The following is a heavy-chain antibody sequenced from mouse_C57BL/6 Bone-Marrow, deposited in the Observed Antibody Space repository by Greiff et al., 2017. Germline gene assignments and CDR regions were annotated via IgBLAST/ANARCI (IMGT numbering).Heavy chain of an antibody. CDR1: GYTFTDYN. CDR2: INPNNGGT. J-gene: IGHJ4*01. CDR3: ARGRNYYGSSLYYYAMDY. V-gene: IGHV1-18*01. Sequence: EVQLQQSGPELVKPGASVKIPCKASGYTFTDYNMDWVKQSHGKSLEWIGDINPNNGGTIYNQKFKGKATLTVDKSSSTAYMELRSLTSEDTAVYYCARGRNYYGSSLYYYAMDYWGQGTSVTVSS. D-gene: IGHD1-1*01.